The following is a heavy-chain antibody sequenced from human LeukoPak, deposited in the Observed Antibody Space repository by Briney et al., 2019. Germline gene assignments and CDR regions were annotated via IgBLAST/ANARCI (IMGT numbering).Heavy chain of an antibody. CDR3: ARVTSGPWAFDI. V-gene: IGHV4-59*01. CDR2: IYYSGST. Sequence: SETLSLTCTVSGGSISSYYWSWIRQPPGKGLECIGYIYYSGSTNYNPSLESRVTISVDTSKNQFSLKLSSVTAADTAVYYCARVTSGPWAFDIWGQGTMVTVSS. D-gene: IGHD5-12*01. J-gene: IGHJ3*02. CDR1: GGSISSYY.